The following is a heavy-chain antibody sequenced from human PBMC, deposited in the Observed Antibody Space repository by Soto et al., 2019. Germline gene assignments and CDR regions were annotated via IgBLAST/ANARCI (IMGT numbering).Heavy chain of an antibody. Sequence: GGSLILSCASSGSTSSSYAIYWVRPAPEKGLERVAVITYDGSNKYYADSVKGRFTISRDNSKNTLYLQMNSLRAEDTAVYYCARDKVGYYDSSGYYYGMAVWGQGTTVTVSS. V-gene: IGHV3-30-3*01. J-gene: IGHJ6*02. CDR3: ARDKVGYYDSSGYYYGMAV. D-gene: IGHD3-22*01. CDR1: GSTSSSYA. CDR2: ITYDGSNK.